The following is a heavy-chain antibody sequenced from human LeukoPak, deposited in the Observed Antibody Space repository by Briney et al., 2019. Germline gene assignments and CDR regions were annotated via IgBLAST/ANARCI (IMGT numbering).Heavy chain of an antibody. D-gene: IGHD4-17*01. CDR1: GGTFSSYA. V-gene: IGHV1-69*01. CDR3: ARSMAGDYGDYDYFDY. Sequence: GASVKVSCKASGGTFSSYAISWVRQAPGQGLEWMGGIIPIFGTANYAQKFQGRVTITADESTSTAYMELSSLRSEDTAVYYCARSMAGDYGDYDYFDYWGQGTLVTVSS. J-gene: IGHJ4*02. CDR2: IIPIFGTA.